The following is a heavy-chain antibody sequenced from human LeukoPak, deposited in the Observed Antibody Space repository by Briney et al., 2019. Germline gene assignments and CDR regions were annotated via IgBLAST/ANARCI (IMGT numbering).Heavy chain of an antibody. CDR1: GGSFSGYY. V-gene: IGHV4-34*01. J-gene: IGHJ4*02. CDR3: ARRQYYGSGSSHFDY. Sequence: SETLSLTCAVYGGSFSGYYWSWIRQPPGKGLEWIGEIDHSGSTNYNPSLKSRVTISVDTSKNQFSLKLSSVTAADTAVYYCARRQYYGSGSSHFDYWGQGTLVTVSS. D-gene: IGHD3-10*01. CDR2: IDHSGST.